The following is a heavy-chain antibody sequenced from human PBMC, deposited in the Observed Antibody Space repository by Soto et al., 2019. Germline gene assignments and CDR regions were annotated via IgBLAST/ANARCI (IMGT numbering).Heavy chain of an antibody. CDR3: ARHGGSYYDILTGYYDY. CDR1: GGSISSYY. V-gene: IGHV4-59*08. J-gene: IGHJ4*02. CDR2: IYYSGST. Sequence: PSETLSLTCTVSGGSISSYYWSWIRQPPGKGLEWIGYIYYSGSTNYNPPLKSRVTISVATSKNQFSLKLSSVTAADTAVYYCARHGGSYYDILTGYYDYWGQGTLVTSPQ. D-gene: IGHD3-9*01.